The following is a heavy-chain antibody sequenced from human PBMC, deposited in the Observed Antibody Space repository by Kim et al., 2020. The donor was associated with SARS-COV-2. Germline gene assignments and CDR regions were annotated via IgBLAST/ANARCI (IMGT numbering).Heavy chain of an antibody. J-gene: IGHJ6*02. V-gene: IGHV4-39*01. D-gene: IGHD3-10*01. CDR1: GGSISSSSYY. Sequence: SETLSLTCTVSGGSISSSSYYWGWIRQPPGKGLEWIGSIYYSGSTYYNPSLKSRVTISVDTSKNQFSLKLSSVTAADTAVYYCARAKKTAITMVRGVRERERNYYYGMDVWGQGTTVTVSS. CDR2: IYYSGST. CDR3: ARAKKTAITMVRGVRERERNYYYGMDV.